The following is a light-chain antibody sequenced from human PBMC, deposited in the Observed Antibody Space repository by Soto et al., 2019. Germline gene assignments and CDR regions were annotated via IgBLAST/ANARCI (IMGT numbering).Light chain of an antibody. CDR3: LLSFSAAVV. CDR1: TGAVTSGHY. Sequence: QAVVTQEHSLTVSPGGTVTLTCGSSTGAVTSGHYPYWFQQKPGQAPRTLIYDTNNKQSSTPARFSGSLLGGKAALTLSGAQPEDEADYYCLLSFSAAVVFGGGTKLTVL. V-gene: IGLV7-46*01. J-gene: IGLJ3*02. CDR2: DTN.